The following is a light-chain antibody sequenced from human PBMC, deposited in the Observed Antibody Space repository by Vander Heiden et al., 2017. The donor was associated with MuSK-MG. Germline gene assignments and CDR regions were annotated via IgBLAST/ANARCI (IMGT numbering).Light chain of an antibody. V-gene: IGKV1-12*01. Sequence: DIQMTQSPSSVSASVGDTVTITCRASQGINTGLAWYQQRPGKAPKLLIYGASTLHSGVPSRFSGSGSGTDFTLTISSLQPEDFATYYCQQSNIYPRTFGPGTKVDI. CDR3: QQSNIYPRT. CDR2: GAS. J-gene: IGKJ3*01. CDR1: QGINTG.